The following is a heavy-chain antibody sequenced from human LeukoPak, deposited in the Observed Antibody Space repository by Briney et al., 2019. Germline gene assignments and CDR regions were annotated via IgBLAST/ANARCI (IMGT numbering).Heavy chain of an antibody. CDR1: GGSISNYY. CDR2: IYYSGST. J-gene: IGHJ4*02. CDR3: ARFTYYYDSSGYIFDY. D-gene: IGHD3-22*01. V-gene: IGHV4-59*01. Sequence: PSETLSLTCTVSGGSISNYYWSWIRQPPGKGLEWIGYIYYSGSTNYNPSLKSRVTISVDTSKNQFSLKLSSVTAADTAVYYCARFTYYYDSSGYIFDYWGQGTLVTVSS.